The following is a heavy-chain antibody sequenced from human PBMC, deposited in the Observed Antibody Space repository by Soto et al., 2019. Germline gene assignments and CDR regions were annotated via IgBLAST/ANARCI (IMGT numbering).Heavy chain of an antibody. CDR2: IIPIFGTA. CDR1: GGTFSSYA. J-gene: IGHJ6*02. V-gene: IGHV1-69*13. CDR3: ARVVSNYYYYGMDV. D-gene: IGHD1-20*01. Sequence: GASVKVSCKASGGTFSSYAISWVRQAPGQGLEWMGGIIPIFGTANYAQKFQGRVTITADESTSTAYMELSSLRSEDTAVYYCARVVSNYYYYGMDVWGQGTTVTVSS.